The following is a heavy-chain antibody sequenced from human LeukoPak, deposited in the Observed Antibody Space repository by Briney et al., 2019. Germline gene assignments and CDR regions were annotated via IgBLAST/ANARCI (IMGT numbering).Heavy chain of an antibody. CDR3: AKDYNNGFDY. Sequence: GGSLRLSCAASGFSFSGYGMHWVRQAPGKGLEWVTFIRYDGSTKSYADSVKGRFAIARDNPKNTLYLQMNSPRAEDTAVYFCAKDYNNGFDYWGQGALVTVSS. D-gene: IGHD1-14*01. J-gene: IGHJ4*02. V-gene: IGHV3-30*02. CDR1: GFSFSGYG. CDR2: IRYDGSTK.